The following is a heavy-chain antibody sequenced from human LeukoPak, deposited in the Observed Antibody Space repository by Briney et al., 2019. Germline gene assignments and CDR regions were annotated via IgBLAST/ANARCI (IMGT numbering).Heavy chain of an antibody. CDR1: VGSVSRYY. D-gene: IGHD6-13*01. V-gene: IGHV4-59*08. J-gene: IGHJ5*02. CDR2: IYHMMRT. Sequence: SETLSLTCTVSVGSVSRYYSSCIRQPPGKGLECSGYIYHMMRTNYNPSLKIRVTISLPTSKTQFSLILRSVTSADTPVYFFPGRSRQQLVLGWFDPWGPGTLVTVSS. CDR3: PGRSRQQLVLGWFDP.